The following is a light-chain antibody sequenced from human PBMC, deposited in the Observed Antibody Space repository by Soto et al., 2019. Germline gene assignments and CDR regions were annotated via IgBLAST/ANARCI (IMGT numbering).Light chain of an antibody. CDR3: QQRSSWPLT. CDR2: DAS. CDR1: QGFISS. Sequence: EIVLIQSPATLSLSPGERATLSCRASQGFISSLAWYQQKPGQAPRLLIYDASNRATGIPARFSGSGSGTDFTLTITSLEPEDFAIYYCQQRSSWPLTFGGGTKVEIK. V-gene: IGKV3-11*01. J-gene: IGKJ4*01.